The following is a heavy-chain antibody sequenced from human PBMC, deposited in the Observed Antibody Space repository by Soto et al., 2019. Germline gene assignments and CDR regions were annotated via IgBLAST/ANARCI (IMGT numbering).Heavy chain of an antibody. CDR1: GGTFSSYA. CDR2: IIPIFGTA. V-gene: IGHV1-69*13. D-gene: IGHD3-22*01. CDR3: ASASYYYDSSGPRWDAFDI. Sequence: SVKVSCKASGGTFSSYAISWVRQAPGQGLEWMGGIIPIFGTANYAQKFQGRVTITADESTSTAYMELSSLRSEDTAVYYCASASYYYDSSGPRWDAFDIWGQGTMVTVSS. J-gene: IGHJ3*02.